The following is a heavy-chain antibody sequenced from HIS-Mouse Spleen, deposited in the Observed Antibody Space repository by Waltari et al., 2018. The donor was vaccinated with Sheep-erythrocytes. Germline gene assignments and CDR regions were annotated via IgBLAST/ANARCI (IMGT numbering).Heavy chain of an antibody. CDR2: INPNSGGT. Sequence: QVQLVQSGAEVKKPGASVKVSCKASGYTFTGYNMHGVRQAPGQGLEWMGWINPNSGGTNYAQKFQGRVTMTRDTSINTAYMELSRLRSDDTAVYYCARDIPQSSYGYYYYGMDVWGQGTTVTVSS. CDR1: GYTFTGYN. D-gene: IGHD5-18*01. V-gene: IGHV1-2*02. CDR3: ARDIPQSSYGYYYYGMDV. J-gene: IGHJ6*02.